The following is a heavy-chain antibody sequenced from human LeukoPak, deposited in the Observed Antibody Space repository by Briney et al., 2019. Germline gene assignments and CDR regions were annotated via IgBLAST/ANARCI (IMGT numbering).Heavy chain of an antibody. D-gene: IGHD3-16*01. CDR3: ARSRASTRWGGANYFDY. CDR2: INHSGST. CDR1: GGSFSGYY. Sequence: SETLSLTCAVYGGSFSGYYWSWIRQPPGKGLEGIGEINHSGSTNYNPSLKSRVTISVDTSKNQFSLKLSSVTAADTAVYYCARSRASTRWGGANYFDYWGQGTLVTVSS. V-gene: IGHV4-34*01. J-gene: IGHJ4*02.